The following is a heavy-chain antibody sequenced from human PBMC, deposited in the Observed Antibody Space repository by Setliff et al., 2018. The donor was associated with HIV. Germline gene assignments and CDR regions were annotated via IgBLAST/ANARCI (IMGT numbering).Heavy chain of an antibody. J-gene: IGHJ6*03. CDR1: GASINGYY. CDR3: AGELSDYFGTGSHEYYYYMDV. CDR2: FYYSGST. D-gene: IGHD3-10*01. Sequence: SETLSLTCTVSGASINGYYWSWIRQSPGKGLEWIGYFYYSGSTGYNPSLKGRATMSKGRANNQFSLKLSSVTAADTAVYYCAGELSDYFGTGSHEYYYYMDVWGTGTTVTVSS. V-gene: IGHV4-59*01.